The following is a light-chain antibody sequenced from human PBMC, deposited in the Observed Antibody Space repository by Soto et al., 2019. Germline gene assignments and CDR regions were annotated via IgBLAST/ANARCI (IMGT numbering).Light chain of an antibody. V-gene: IGKV3-11*01. CDR1: QSVSSY. CDR3: QQYNNWPFS. J-gene: IGKJ5*01. Sequence: EIVLTQSPATLSLSPGERATLSCRASQSVSSYLAWYQQKPGQAPRLLIYDAFNRATGIPARFSGSGSGTDFTLTISGLQSEDSAVYFCQQYNNWPFSFGQGTRLEIK. CDR2: DAF.